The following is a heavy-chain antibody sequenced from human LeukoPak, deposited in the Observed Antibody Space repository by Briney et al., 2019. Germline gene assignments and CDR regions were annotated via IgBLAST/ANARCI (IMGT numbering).Heavy chain of an antibody. CDR1: GFTVSSNS. J-gene: IGHJ4*02. V-gene: IGHV3-53*01. Sequence: GGSLRLSCTVSGFTVSSNSMSWVRQAPGKGLEWVSFIYSDNTHYSDSVKGRFTISRDNAKNSLYLQMNSLRAEDTAVYYCARVPYLSFGEAYFDYWGQGTLVTVSS. D-gene: IGHD3-10*01. CDR2: IYSDNT. CDR3: ARVPYLSFGEAYFDY.